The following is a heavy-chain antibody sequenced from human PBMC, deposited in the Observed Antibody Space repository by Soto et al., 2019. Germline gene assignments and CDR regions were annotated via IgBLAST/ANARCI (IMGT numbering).Heavy chain of an antibody. CDR1: GGSISSGGYY. CDR2: IYYSGST. CDR3: ARVGYCSGGSCYYSMDV. D-gene: IGHD2-15*01. V-gene: IGHV4-31*03. J-gene: IGHJ6*03. Sequence: QVQLQESGPGLVKPSQTLSLTCTVSGGSISSGGYYWSWIRQHPGKGLEWIGYIYYSGSTYYNPSLKSRVTISVDTSKNQLSMKLSSVTAADTAVYYCARVGYCSGGSCYYSMDVWGKGTTVTVSS.